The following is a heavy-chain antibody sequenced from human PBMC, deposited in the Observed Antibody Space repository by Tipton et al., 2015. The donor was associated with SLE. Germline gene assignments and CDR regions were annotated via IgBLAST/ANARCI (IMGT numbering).Heavy chain of an antibody. D-gene: IGHD3-10*01. CDR1: GGSISSYY. CDR3: ARAEYSFDY. CDR2: IYYSGST. Sequence: TLSLTCTVSGGSISSYYWSWIRQPPGKGLEWIGYIYYSGSTFHNPSLKSRLTISVDTSKSQFSLKLSSVTAADTAVYYCARAEYSFDYWGQGALVTVSS. V-gene: IGHV4-59*12. J-gene: IGHJ4*02.